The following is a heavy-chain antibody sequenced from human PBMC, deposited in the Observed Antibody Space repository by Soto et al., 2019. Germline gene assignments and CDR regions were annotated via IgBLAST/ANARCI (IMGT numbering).Heavy chain of an antibody. Sequence: EVQLVESGGDLVQPGGSLRLSCAASGFTFSNYWMHWVRQAPGKGLVWVSRIDADGSTIGYADSVKGRFTISRDNAKNTLYLQMHSLRAEDTAVYYCAGALGRGLGNDYWGQGTLVTVSS. V-gene: IGHV3-74*01. CDR3: AGALGRGLGNDY. CDR1: GFTFSNYW. D-gene: IGHD3-16*01. CDR2: IDADGSTI. J-gene: IGHJ4*02.